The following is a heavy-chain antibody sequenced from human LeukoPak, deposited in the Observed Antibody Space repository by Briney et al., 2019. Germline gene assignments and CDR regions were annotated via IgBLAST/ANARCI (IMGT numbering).Heavy chain of an antibody. J-gene: IGHJ6*02. V-gene: IGHV4-59*01. Sequence: SETLSLTCTVSGVSISSYYRSWIRQPPGKGLEWIGYIYYSGSTNYNPSLKSRVTISVDTSKNQFSLKLSSVTAADTAAYYCARHSSSWYDNYYYYYGMDVWGQGTTVTVSS. CDR3: ARHSSSWYDNYYYYYGMDV. D-gene: IGHD6-13*01. CDR1: GVSISSYY. CDR2: IYYSGST.